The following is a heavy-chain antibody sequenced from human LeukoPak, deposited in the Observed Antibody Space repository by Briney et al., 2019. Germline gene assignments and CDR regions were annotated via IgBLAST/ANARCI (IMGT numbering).Heavy chain of an antibody. CDR2: IAPSVDTT. D-gene: IGHD2-8*02. CDR1: GFTFTNYL. V-gene: IGHV1-46*01. Sequence: ASVKVSCKSFGFTFTNYLLHWVRQAPGLGLEWVGRIAPSVDTTNYAQKFRGRVTMTRDTSTSTVYMELSSLRSDDTAIYYCVREESGGYFDYWGQGTLVTVSS. J-gene: IGHJ4*02. CDR3: VREESGGYFDY.